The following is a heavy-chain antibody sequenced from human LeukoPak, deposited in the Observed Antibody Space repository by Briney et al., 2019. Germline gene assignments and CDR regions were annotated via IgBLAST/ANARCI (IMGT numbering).Heavy chain of an antibody. CDR1: GFAFSDFW. CDR2: IRHDGNAK. J-gene: IGHJ2*01. CDR3: ARDARIAAAALYWYFDL. Sequence: GGSPRLSCAASGFAFSDFWMSWVRQAPGKGLEWVANIRHDGNAKNYVPSVRGRFTISRDNAKNSLYLQMNSLRAEDTAVYYCARDARIAAAALYWYFDLWGRGTLVTVSS. V-gene: IGHV3-7*01. D-gene: IGHD6-13*01.